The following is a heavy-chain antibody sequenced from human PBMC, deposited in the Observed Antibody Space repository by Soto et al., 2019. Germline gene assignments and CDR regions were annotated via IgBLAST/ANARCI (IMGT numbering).Heavy chain of an antibody. V-gene: IGHV3-23*01. Sequence: EVQLLESGGGLVQPGGSLRLSCVASGFTLNKYAMSWVRQAPGKGLEWVSAVSASGGSPYYADSVKGRFTISRDNSRNTLYLQMNSLRAEVTAVYYCAKDRSSTSCYAFDYWGQGTLVIVSS. CDR2: VSASGGSP. CDR1: GFTLNKYA. D-gene: IGHD2-2*01. J-gene: IGHJ4*02. CDR3: AKDRSSTSCYAFDY.